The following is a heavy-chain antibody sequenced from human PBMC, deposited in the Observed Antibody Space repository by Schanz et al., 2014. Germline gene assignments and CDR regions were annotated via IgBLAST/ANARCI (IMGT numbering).Heavy chain of an antibody. Sequence: VQLLESGGGLVQPGGSLRLSCAASGFTFRVFAMNWVRQAPGKGLEWVANIKQDGSEKYYVDSVKGRFTISRDNAKNSLYLQMNSLTAEDTAVYYCARGVRIDYWGQGTLVTVSS. J-gene: IGHJ4*02. V-gene: IGHV3-7*01. D-gene: IGHD3-3*01. CDR1: GFTFRVFA. CDR2: IKQDGSEK. CDR3: ARGVRIDY.